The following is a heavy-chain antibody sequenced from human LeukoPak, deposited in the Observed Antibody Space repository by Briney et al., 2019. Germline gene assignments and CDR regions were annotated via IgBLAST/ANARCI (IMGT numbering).Heavy chain of an antibody. CDR3: AKESNGRRFDFDY. CDR2: ISAGGGGI. CDR1: GFISRDYP. Sequence: GGSLRLSCAASGFISRDYPMSWVRQTPGKGLEWVSSISAGGGGIYYADSVKGRFTVSRDDSKNTLYLQMNSLRVEDTALYYCAKESNGRRFDFDYWGQGTLATVSS. J-gene: IGHJ4*02. D-gene: IGHD1-26*01. V-gene: IGHV3-23*01.